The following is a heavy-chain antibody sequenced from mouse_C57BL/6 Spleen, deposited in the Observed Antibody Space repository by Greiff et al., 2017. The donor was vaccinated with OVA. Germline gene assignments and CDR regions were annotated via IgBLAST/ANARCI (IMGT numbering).Heavy chain of an antibody. J-gene: IGHJ1*03. Sequence: EVQRVESGGGLVKPGGSLKLSCAASGFTFSDYGMHWVRQAPEKGLEWVAYISSGSSTIYYADTVKGRFTISRDNAKNTLFLQMTSLRSEDTAMYYCARWYDYGDWYFDVWGTGTTVTVSS. CDR2: ISSGSSTI. D-gene: IGHD2-4*01. CDR3: ARWYDYGDWYFDV. CDR1: GFTFSDYG. V-gene: IGHV5-17*01.